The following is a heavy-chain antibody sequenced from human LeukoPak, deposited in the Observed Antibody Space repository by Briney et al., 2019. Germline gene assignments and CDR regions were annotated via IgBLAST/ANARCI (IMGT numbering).Heavy chain of an antibody. V-gene: IGHV5-51*01. Sequence: GESLKISCKGSGYSFTSYWIGWVRQMPGKGLEWMGIIYPGDSDTRYSPSFQGQVTISADKSISTAYLQWSSLKASDTAMYYCARHPKAKWELREYFDYWGQGTLVTVSS. CDR1: GYSFTSYW. J-gene: IGHJ4*02. D-gene: IGHD1-26*01. CDR3: ARHPKAKWELREYFDY. CDR2: IYPGDSDT.